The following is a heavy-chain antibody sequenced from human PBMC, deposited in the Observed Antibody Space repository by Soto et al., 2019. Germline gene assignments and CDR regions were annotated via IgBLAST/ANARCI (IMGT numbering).Heavy chain of an antibody. V-gene: IGHV4-30-4*01. CDR1: GGSFSSGDYY. CDR3: ARDYGYSGSGAIDY. CDR2: IHHSGST. D-gene: IGHD3-10*01. J-gene: IGHJ4*02. Sequence: PSETLSLTCTVSGGSFSSGDYYWSWIRQSPGGGLEWIGYIHHSGSTYYNPSLKSRVTISLDTSKNRFSLKLSSVTATDTAVYYCARDYGYSGSGAIDYWGKGTLVTVSS.